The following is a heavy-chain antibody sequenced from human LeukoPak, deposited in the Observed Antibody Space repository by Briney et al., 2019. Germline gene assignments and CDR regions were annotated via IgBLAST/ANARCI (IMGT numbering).Heavy chain of an antibody. Sequence: PGGSLRLSCAASEFTFSSYAMSWVRQAPGKGPEWVSAISGSGGTTYYTDSVKGRFTISRDNSKNTLYLQMNSLRAEDTAVYYCAKEFSSSWYYYFDYWGQGTLVTVSS. D-gene: IGHD6-13*01. J-gene: IGHJ4*02. V-gene: IGHV3-23*01. CDR2: ISGSGGTT. CDR3: AKEFSSSWYYYFDY. CDR1: EFTFSSYA.